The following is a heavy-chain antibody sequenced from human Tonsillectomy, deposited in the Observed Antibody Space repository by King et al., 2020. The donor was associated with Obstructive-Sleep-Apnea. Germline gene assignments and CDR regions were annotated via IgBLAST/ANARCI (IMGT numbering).Heavy chain of an antibody. V-gene: IGHV1-18*01. J-gene: IGHJ2*01. CDR2: ISAYNGNT. D-gene: IGHD2-2*01. CDR1: GYTFTSNG. Sequence: VQLVESGAEVKKPGASVKVYCKASGYTFTSNGISWLRQAPGQGLELIGWISAYNGNTNYAQKHQDRVTMTTDPSATTAYMELRSLRSDDTAVYYCVRDSSPFDIWGRGTLVTVSS. CDR3: VRDSSPFDI.